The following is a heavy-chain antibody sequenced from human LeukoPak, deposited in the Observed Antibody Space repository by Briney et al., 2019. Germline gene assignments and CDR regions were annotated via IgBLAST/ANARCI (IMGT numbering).Heavy chain of an antibody. Sequence: SETLSLTCTVSGGSISSSSYYWGWIRQPPGKGLEWIGEINHSGSTNYNPSLKSRVTISVDTSKNQFSLKLSSVTAADTAVYYCAREHGGSYGWFDPWGQGTLVTVSS. D-gene: IGHD1-26*01. CDR2: INHSGST. CDR3: AREHGGSYGWFDP. V-gene: IGHV4-39*07. J-gene: IGHJ5*02. CDR1: GGSISSSSYY.